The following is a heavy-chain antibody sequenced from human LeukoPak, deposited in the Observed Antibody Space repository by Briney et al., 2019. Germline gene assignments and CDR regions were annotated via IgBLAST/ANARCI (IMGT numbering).Heavy chain of an antibody. CDR2: IYHSGST. J-gene: IGHJ4*02. Sequence: PSQTLSLTCTVSGGSISSGGYYWSWIRQPPGKGLEWIGYIYHSGSTYYNPSLKSRVTISVDRSKNQFSLKLSSVTAADTAVYYCARRDGRSTSFDYWGQGTLVTVSS. CDR1: GGSISSGGYY. D-gene: IGHD2-2*01. CDR3: ARRDGRSTSFDY. V-gene: IGHV4-30-2*01.